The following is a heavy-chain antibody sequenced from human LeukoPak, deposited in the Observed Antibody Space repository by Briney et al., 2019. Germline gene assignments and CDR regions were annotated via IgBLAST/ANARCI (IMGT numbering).Heavy chain of an antibody. CDR3: ARRHSSGWPYYFDY. CDR1: GGSFSGYY. V-gene: IGHV4-59*01. J-gene: IGHJ4*02. CDR2: IYYSGST. Sequence: SETLSLTCAVYGGSFSGYYWSWIRQPPGKGLEWIGSIYYSGSTNYNPSLKSRVTISVDTSKNQFSLQLSSVTAADTAVYYCARRHSSGWPYYFDYWGQGTLVTVSS. D-gene: IGHD6-19*01.